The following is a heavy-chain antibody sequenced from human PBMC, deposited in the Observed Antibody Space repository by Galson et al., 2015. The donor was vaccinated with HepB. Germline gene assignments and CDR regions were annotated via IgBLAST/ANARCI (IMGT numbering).Heavy chain of an antibody. D-gene: IGHD4-17*01. J-gene: IGHJ6*02. CDR3: ATEVTTVTPAAESDYYGMDV. Sequence: SVKVSCKVSGYTLTELSMHWGRQAPGKGLEWMGGFDPEDGETIYAQKFQGRVTMTEDTSTDTAYMELSSLRSEDTAVYYCATEVTTVTPAAESDYYGMDVWGQGTTVAVSS. CDR1: GYTLTELS. V-gene: IGHV1-24*01. CDR2: FDPEDGET.